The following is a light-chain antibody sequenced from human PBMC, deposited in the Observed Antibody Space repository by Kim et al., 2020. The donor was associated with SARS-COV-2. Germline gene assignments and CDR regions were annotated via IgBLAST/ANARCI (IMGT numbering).Light chain of an antibody. Sequence: ESVGDRVTITCRASQSISSFLAWYQQKPGKAPKLLISGASSLQSGVPSRFSGSGSGTEFTLTISSLQPDDFAAYYCQQYNDYPWTFGQGTKVDIK. CDR2: GAS. V-gene: IGKV1-5*01. J-gene: IGKJ1*01. CDR1: QSISSF. CDR3: QQYNDYPWT.